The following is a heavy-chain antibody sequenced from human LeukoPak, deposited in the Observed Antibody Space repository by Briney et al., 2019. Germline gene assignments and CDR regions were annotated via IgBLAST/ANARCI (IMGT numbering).Heavy chain of an antibody. V-gene: IGHV4-59*01. CDR3: ARDHWKYGMDV. Sequence: SQTLSLTCTVSGGSISSYYWSWIRQPPGKGLEWIGYIYYSGSTNYNPSLKSRVTISVDTSKNQFSLKLSSVTAADTAVYYCARDHWKYGMDVWGQGTAVTVSS. D-gene: IGHD1-1*01. CDR1: GGSISSYY. J-gene: IGHJ6*02. CDR2: IYYSGST.